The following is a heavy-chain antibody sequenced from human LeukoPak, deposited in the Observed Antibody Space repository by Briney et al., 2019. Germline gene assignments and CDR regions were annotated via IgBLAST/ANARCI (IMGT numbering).Heavy chain of an antibody. Sequence: PSETLSLTCAVYGGSFSGYHWSWIRQPPGKGLEWIGEINHRGSTNYNPSLKSRVTISVDTSKNQFSLKLSSVTAADTAVYYCARGRGYSYGFYWGQGTLVTVSS. CDR1: GGSFSGYH. J-gene: IGHJ4*02. CDR2: INHRGST. D-gene: IGHD5-18*01. CDR3: ARGRGYSYGFY. V-gene: IGHV4-34*01.